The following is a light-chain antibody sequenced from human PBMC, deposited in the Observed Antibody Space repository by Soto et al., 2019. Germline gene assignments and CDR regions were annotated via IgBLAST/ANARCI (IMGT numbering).Light chain of an antibody. V-gene: IGLV1-40*01. Sequence: LTQPPSVSGAPGQRVTISCTGSSSNIGAGYDVHWYQQLPGRAPKLLIYGNTNRPSGVPDRFSGSKSGTSAPLAITGLQAEDEADYYCLSFDSSLSVVFGGGTKLTVL. CDR1: SSNIGAGYD. J-gene: IGLJ2*01. CDR3: LSFDSSLSVV. CDR2: GNT.